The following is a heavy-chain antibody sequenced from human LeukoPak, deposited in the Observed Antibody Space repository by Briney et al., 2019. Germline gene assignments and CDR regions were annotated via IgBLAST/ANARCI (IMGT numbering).Heavy chain of an antibody. CDR2: INPNSGGT. Sequence: ASVKVSCKASGYTFTGYYMHWVRKAPGQGLEWMGWINPNSGGTNYAQKLQGRVTMTTDTSTSTAYMELRSLRSDDTAVYYCAREVRWGDFDYWGQGTLVTVSS. CDR1: GYTFTGYY. J-gene: IGHJ4*02. CDR3: AREVRWGDFDY. V-gene: IGHV1-2*02. D-gene: IGHD3-16*01.